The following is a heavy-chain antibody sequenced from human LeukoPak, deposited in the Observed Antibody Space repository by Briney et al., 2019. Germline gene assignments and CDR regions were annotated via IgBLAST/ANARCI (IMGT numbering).Heavy chain of an antibody. CDR2: INHSGST. CDR1: GGSFSGYY. CDR3: ARKPGVDY. D-gene: IGHD1-26*01. V-gene: IGHV4-34*01. Sequence: PSETLSLTCAVYGGSFSGYYWSWIRQPPGKGLEWIGEINHSGSTNYNPSLKSRVTISVDTSKNQFSLKLSSVTAADTAVYYCARKPGVDYWGQGTLVTVSS. J-gene: IGHJ4*02.